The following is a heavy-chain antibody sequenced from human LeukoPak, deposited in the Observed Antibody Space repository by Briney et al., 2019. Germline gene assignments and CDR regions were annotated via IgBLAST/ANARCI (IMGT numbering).Heavy chain of an antibody. CDR1: GFTFSDYY. J-gene: IGHJ5*02. Sequence: GGSLRLSCAASGFTFSDYYMTWVRQAPGKGLEWVSYIDNSGRTIFYADSVKGRFSISRDNPKNSLYLQMNSLRAEDTAVYYCARGIMVRGVGDWFDPWGQGTLVTVSS. CDR2: IDNSGRTI. CDR3: ARGIMVRGVGDWFDP. V-gene: IGHV3-11*01. D-gene: IGHD3-10*01.